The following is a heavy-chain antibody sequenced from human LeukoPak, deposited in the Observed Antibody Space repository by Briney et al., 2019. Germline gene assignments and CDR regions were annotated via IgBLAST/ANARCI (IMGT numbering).Heavy chain of an antibody. CDR1: GYTFTGYY. CDR3: ARDGWNDPSRYYYYGMDV. J-gene: IGHJ6*02. V-gene: IGHV1-46*01. CDR2: INPSGGST. Sequence: ASVKVSCKASGYTFTGYYMHWVRQAPGQGLEWMGIINPSGGSTSYAQKFQGRVTMTRDTSTSTVYMELSSLRSEDTAVYYCARDGWNDPSRYYYYGMDVWGQGTTVTVSS. D-gene: IGHD1-1*01.